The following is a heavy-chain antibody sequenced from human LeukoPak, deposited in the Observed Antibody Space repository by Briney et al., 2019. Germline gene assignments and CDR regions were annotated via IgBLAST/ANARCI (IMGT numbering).Heavy chain of an antibody. J-gene: IGHJ4*02. D-gene: IGHD3-3*01. CDR3: HYDFRSGYYVFDY. V-gene: IGHV3-23*01. CDR2: ISSGGDLT. CDR1: TFTFNSYA. Sequence: GGSLRLSCAASTFTFNSYAVSWVRQAPGKGLEWISAISSGGDLTFYADSVKGRFTISRYNSKNMLYLQMDSLRAEDTAVYYCHYDFRSGYYVFDYWGQGTLVTVSS.